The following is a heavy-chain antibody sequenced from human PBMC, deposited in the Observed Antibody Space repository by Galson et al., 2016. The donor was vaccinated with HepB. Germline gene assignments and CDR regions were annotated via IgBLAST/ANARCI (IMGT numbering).Heavy chain of an antibody. CDR2: ISGRGGTI. D-gene: IGHD6-25*01. CDR3: ARSRQRLENDVFDI. CDR1: GFTFNDYY. J-gene: IGHJ4*02. V-gene: IGHV3-11*01. Sequence: SLRLSCAASGFTFNDYYLSRIRRAPGKGLEWISYISGRGGTIHYADSVKGRFTISRDNGKKSLYLQLNSLRAEDTAVYYCARSRQRLENDVFDIWGQGTLVTVSS.